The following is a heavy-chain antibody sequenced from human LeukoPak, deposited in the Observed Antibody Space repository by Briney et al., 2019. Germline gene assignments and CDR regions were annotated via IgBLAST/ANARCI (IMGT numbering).Heavy chain of an antibody. Sequence: HPGGSLRLSCAASGFTFTTYWMHWVRQAPGKGLVWVSHINSDGSITSYADSVKGRFTISRDNAKDTLYLQMNSLRAEDTAVYYCARDAVDTANAVWGQGTTVTVPS. CDR3: ARDAVDTANAV. CDR1: GFTFTTYW. V-gene: IGHV3-74*01. D-gene: IGHD5-18*01. CDR2: INSDGSIT. J-gene: IGHJ6*02.